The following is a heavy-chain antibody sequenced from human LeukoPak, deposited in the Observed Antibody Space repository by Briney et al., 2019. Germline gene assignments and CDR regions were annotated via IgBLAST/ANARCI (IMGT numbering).Heavy chain of an antibody. CDR3: ARVGSTYYDILTGSSYYYYMDV. J-gene: IGHJ6*03. D-gene: IGHD3-9*01. CDR1: GYTFTSYG. V-gene: IGHV1-18*01. CDR2: FSAYNGNT. Sequence: EASVTVSCKASGYTFTSYGINWVRQPPAQGLEWVGCFSAYNGNTNYAQKLQGRVTVTTDTSTSTAYMEMRSLRSDDTAVYYCARVGSTYYDILTGSSYYYYMDVWGKGTTVTISS.